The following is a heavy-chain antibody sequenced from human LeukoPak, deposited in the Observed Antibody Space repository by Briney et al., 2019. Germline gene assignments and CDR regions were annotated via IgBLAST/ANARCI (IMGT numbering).Heavy chain of an antibody. D-gene: IGHD4-17*01. Sequence: SETLSLTCTVSGGSISSSSYYWGWIRQPPGKGLEWIGSIYYSGSTYYNPSLKSRVTIAVDTSKNQFSLKLSSVTAADTAVYYCGGGEGIFDYWGQGTLVTVSS. CDR3: GGGEGIFDY. CDR2: IYYSGST. CDR1: GGSISSSSYY. J-gene: IGHJ4*02. V-gene: IGHV4-39*07.